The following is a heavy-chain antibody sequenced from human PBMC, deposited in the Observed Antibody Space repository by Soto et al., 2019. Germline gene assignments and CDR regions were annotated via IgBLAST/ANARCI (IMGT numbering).Heavy chain of an antibody. CDR2: IYPGDSDT. J-gene: IGHJ4*02. Sequence: HGESLKISCKHSGFNFPTFWIAWVRQMPGKGLEWMGIIYPGDSDTRYSPSFQGQVTISADKSISTAYLQWSSLKASDTAMYYCARLAIRSSWSDYWGQGTLVTVS. CDR3: ARLAIRSSWSDY. V-gene: IGHV5-51*01. CDR1: GFNFPTFW. D-gene: IGHD3-3*01.